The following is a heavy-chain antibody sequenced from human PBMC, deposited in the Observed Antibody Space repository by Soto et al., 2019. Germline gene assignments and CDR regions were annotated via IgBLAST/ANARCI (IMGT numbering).Heavy chain of an antibody. V-gene: IGHV1-46*01. CDR3: ARAAYCSGGSCADFDY. D-gene: IGHD2-15*01. Sequence: SGKVSCLAPVYPLTRYYMHMVRQAPGQGLEWMGIINPSGGSTSYAQKFQGRVTMTRDTSTSTVYMALSSLRSEDTAVYYCARAAYCSGGSCADFDYWGQGTVVT. CDR1: VYPLTRYY. CDR2: INPSGGST. J-gene: IGHJ4*02.